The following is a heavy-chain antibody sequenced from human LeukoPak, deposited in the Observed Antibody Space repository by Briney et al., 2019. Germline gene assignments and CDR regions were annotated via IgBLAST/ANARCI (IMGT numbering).Heavy chain of an antibody. Sequence: GGSLRLSCSASGFTFSNYAMHWVRQAPGKGLEYVSAITGNGGSTYYADSVRGRFTISRDNSKNTLYHQMNSLRAEDTAVYYCTRDNFGSYDFWGQGARVTVSS. V-gene: IGHV3-64*04. CDR3: TRDNFGSYDF. CDR1: GFTFSNYA. J-gene: IGHJ4*02. D-gene: IGHD3-3*01. CDR2: ITGNGGST.